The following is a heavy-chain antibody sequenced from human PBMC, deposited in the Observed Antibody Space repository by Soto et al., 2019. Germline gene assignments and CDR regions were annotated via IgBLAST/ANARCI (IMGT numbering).Heavy chain of an antibody. CDR1: GYIFTSYG. Sequence: QVQLVQSGAELKKPGASAKVSCKASGYIFTSYGISWVRQAPGQGLEWMAWISVDSGNTNYAQNFQGRVTMTTDTSASTAHMELRSRRSDDTAVYYCARFNGSGTNYYMDVWGKGTTVIVSS. D-gene: IGHD3-10*01. V-gene: IGHV1-18*01. J-gene: IGHJ6*03. CDR2: ISVDSGNT. CDR3: ARFNGSGTNYYMDV.